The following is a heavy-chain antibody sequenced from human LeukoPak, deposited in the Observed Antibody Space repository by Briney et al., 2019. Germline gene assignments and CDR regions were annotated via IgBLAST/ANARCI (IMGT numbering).Heavy chain of an antibody. CDR1: GFTFSIYS. CDR3: ARDSAATAILAFNWFDP. CDR2: ISGSSSAI. V-gene: IGHV3-48*01. D-gene: IGHD5-18*01. Sequence: QPGGSLRLSCEACGFTFSIYSMHCVRQAPGKGLEWVLYISGSSSAIYYADSVKGRFTISRDNAKNSLYLQMNSMRGEDTAVYYCARDSAATAILAFNWFDPWGQGTLVTVSS. J-gene: IGHJ5*02.